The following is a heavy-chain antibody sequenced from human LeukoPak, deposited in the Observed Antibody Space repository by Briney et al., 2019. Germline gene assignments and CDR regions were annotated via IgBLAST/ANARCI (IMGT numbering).Heavy chain of an antibody. Sequence: PSETLSLTCTVSGGSISSSSYYWGWIRQPPGKGLEWIGSIYYSGSTYYNPSLKSRVTISVDTSKNQFSLKLSSVTAADTAVYYCARGPRPHDYWGQGTLVTVSS. J-gene: IGHJ4*02. V-gene: IGHV4-39*07. CDR3: ARGPRPHDY. CDR1: GGSISSSSYY. CDR2: IYYSGST.